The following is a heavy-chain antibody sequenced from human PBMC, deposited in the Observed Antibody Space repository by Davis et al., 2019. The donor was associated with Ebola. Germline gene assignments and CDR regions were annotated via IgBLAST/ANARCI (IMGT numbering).Heavy chain of an antibody. CDR1: GYTFTSYD. CDR3: ARRVGSRSGFDY. Sequence: AASVQVSCKASGYTFTSYDINWVRQATGQGLEWMGWLNPNSGNTDCPQKFQGRVTMTRDISMGTAYMELSSLESEDTAVYYCARRVGSRSGFDYWGQGTLVTVSS. D-gene: IGHD1-26*01. J-gene: IGHJ4*02. CDR2: LNPNSGNT. V-gene: IGHV1-8*01.